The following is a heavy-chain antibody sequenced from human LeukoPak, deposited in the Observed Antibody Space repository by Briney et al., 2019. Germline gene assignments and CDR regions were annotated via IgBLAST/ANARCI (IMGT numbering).Heavy chain of an antibody. Sequence: SETLSLTCTVSGGSISSYYWSWIRQPAGKGLEWIGRIYTSGSTNYNPSLKSRVTMSVDTSKNQFSLKLSSVTAADTAVYYCARVKGVSRTNAFDIWGQGTMVTVSS. J-gene: IGHJ3*02. D-gene: IGHD1-14*01. V-gene: IGHV4-4*07. CDR2: IYTSGST. CDR1: GGSISSYY. CDR3: ARVKGVSRTNAFDI.